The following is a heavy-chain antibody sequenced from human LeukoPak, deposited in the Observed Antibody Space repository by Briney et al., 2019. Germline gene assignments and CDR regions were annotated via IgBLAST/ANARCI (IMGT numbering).Heavy chain of an antibody. Sequence: GGSLRLSCAASGLTFSSYDMHWGRQATGKGLEWVSAIGTAGDTYYPGSVKGRFTISRENAKNSLYLQMNSLRAGDTAVYYCARGPLYSSSWYVYGSSYYFDYWGQGTLVTVSS. V-gene: IGHV3-13*01. J-gene: IGHJ4*02. D-gene: IGHD6-13*01. CDR2: IGTAGDT. CDR1: GLTFSSYD. CDR3: ARGPLYSSSWYVYGSSYYFDY.